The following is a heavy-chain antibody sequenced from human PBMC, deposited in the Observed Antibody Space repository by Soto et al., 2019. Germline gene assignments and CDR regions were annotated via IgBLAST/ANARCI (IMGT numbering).Heavy chain of an antibody. D-gene: IGHD5-12*01. CDR1: GFTFSSYA. CDR2: ISGSGGST. CDR3: AKGGLDGYNPYYFDY. J-gene: IGHJ4*02. V-gene: IGHV3-23*01. Sequence: PGGSLRLSCAASGFTFSSYAMSWVRQAPGKGLEWVSAISGSGGSTYYADSVKGRFTISRDNSKNTLYLQMNSLRAEDTAVYYCAKGGLDGYNPYYFDYWGQGTLVTVSS.